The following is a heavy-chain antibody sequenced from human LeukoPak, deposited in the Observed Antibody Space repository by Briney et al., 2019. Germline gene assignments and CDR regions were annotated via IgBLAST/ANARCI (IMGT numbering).Heavy chain of an antibody. V-gene: IGHV1-2*02. CDR3: ARKSRQQLVPFDY. D-gene: IGHD6-13*01. CDR2: INPNSGGT. J-gene: IGHJ4*02. CDR1: GYTFTGYY. Sequence: ASVKVSCMASGYTFTGYYMHWVRQTPGQGLEWMGWINPNSGGTNYAQTFQGRVTITRDTSISTAYMELSRLRSDDTAVYYCARKSRQQLVPFDYWGQGTLVTVSS.